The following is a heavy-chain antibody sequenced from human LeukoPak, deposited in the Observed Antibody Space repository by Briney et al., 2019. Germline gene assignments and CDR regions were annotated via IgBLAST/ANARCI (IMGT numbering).Heavy chain of an antibody. Sequence: GGSLRLSCAASGFTFSNYAMSWVRQAPGKGLEWVALMSSDGSNEHYADSVRGRFTISRDSSNTRLYLQMNSLRPEDTALYYCTRWIEVLSSFDPWGQGTLVTVSS. CDR3: TRWIEVLSSFDP. J-gene: IGHJ5*02. D-gene: IGHD5-12*01. V-gene: IGHV3-30*03. CDR1: GFTFSNYA. CDR2: MSSDGSNE.